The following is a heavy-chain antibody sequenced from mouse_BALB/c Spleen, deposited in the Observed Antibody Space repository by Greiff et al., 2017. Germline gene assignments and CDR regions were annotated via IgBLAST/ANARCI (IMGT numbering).Heavy chain of an antibody. CDR3: AGTTVDAMDY. J-gene: IGHJ4*01. V-gene: IGHV2-9*02. CDR2: IWAGGST. Sequence: VKLVESGPGLVAPSQSLSITCTVSGFSLTSYGVHWVRQPPGKGLEWLGVIWAGGSTNYNSALMSRLSISKDNSKSQVFLKMNSLQTDDTAMYYCAGTTVDAMDYWGQGTSVTVSS. CDR1: GFSLTSYG. D-gene: IGHD1-1*01.